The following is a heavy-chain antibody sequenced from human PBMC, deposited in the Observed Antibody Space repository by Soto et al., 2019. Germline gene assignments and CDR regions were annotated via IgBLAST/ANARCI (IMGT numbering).Heavy chain of an antibody. D-gene: IGHD3-22*01. J-gene: IGHJ4*02. Sequence: LSLTFTFSGGSISSGGYYWSWILQHPGKGLEWIGYIYYSGSTYYNPSLKSRVTISVDTSKNQFSLKLSSVTAADTAVYYCARAVGYYDSSGYFLFDYWGQGTLVTVSS. CDR1: GGSISSGGYY. V-gene: IGHV4-31*03. CDR3: ARAVGYYDSSGYFLFDY. CDR2: IYYSGST.